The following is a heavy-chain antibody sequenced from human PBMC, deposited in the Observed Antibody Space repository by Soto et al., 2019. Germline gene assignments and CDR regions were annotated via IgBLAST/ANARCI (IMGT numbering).Heavy chain of an antibody. CDR2: INPNSGGT. J-gene: IGHJ4*02. CDR1: GYTFTGYF. V-gene: IGHV1-2*04. Sequence: ASVKVSCKASGYTFTGYFMHWVRQAPGQGLEWMGWINPNSGGTNYAQKFQGWVTMTRDTSISTAYMELSRLRSDDTAVYYCARSPGGVVTAMYYFDYWGQGTLVTVSS. CDR3: ARSPGGVVTAMYYFDY. D-gene: IGHD2-21*02.